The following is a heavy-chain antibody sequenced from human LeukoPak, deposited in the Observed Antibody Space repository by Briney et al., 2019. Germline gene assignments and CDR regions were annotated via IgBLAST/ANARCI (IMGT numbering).Heavy chain of an antibody. V-gene: IGHV3-30*18. CDR2: ISYDGSNK. D-gene: IGHD3-10*01. CDR1: GFTFSSYG. J-gene: IGHJ6*02. Sequence: PGRSLRLSCAASGFTFSSYGMHWVRQAPGKGPEWVAVISYDGSNKYYADSVKGRFTISRDNSKNTLCLQMNSLRAEDTAVYYCAKDNSYYYGSGSSDYGMDVWGQGTTVTVSS. CDR3: AKDNSYYYGSGSSDYGMDV.